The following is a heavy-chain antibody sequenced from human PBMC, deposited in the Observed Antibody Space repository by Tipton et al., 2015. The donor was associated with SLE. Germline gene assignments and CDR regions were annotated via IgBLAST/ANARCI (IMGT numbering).Heavy chain of an antibody. CDR2: INHSGST. CDR3: ALGRDGYNY. D-gene: IGHD5-24*01. Sequence: TLSLTCAVYGGSFSGYYWSWIRQPPGKGLEWIGEINHSGSTNYNPSLKSRVTISVDTSKNQFSLKLSSVTAADTAVYYCALGRDGYNYWGQGTLVTVSS. CDR1: GGSFSGYY. J-gene: IGHJ4*02. V-gene: IGHV4-34*01.